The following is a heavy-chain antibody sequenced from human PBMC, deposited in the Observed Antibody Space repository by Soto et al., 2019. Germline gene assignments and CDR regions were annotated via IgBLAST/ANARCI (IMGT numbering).Heavy chain of an antibody. V-gene: IGHV5-51*01. D-gene: IGHD5-18*01. CDR1: GYSFTSYW. CDR3: ARQADTAMDPNWFDP. Sequence: EVQLVQSGAEVKKPGESLKISCKGSGYSFTSYWIGWVRQMPGKGLEWMGIIYPGDSDTRYSPSFQGQVTISADKSISTAYLQGSSLKASDTAMYYCARQADTAMDPNWFDPWGQGTLVTVSS. J-gene: IGHJ5*02. CDR2: IYPGDSDT.